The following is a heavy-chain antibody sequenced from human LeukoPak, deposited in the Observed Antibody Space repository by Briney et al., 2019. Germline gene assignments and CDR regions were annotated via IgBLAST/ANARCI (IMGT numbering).Heavy chain of an antibody. J-gene: IGHJ6*03. Sequence: ASVKVSCKASGGTFSSYAISWVRQAPGQGLEWMGRIIPILGIANYAQKFQGRVTITADKSTSTAYMELSSLRSEDTAVYYCARVSGYCSGGSCYSHYYYYMDVWGKGTTVTVSS. CDR2: IIPILGIA. CDR1: GGTFSSYA. V-gene: IGHV1-69*04. CDR3: ARVSGYCSGGSCYSHYYYYMDV. D-gene: IGHD2-15*01.